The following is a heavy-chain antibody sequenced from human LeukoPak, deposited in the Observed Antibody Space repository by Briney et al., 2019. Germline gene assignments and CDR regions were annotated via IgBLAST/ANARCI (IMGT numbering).Heavy chain of an antibody. J-gene: IGHJ4*02. CDR3: AKDRYYYGSGALGYFDY. V-gene: IGHV3-48*01. D-gene: IGHD3-10*01. CDR2: ISSSSSTI. Sequence: PGGSLRLSCAASGFTFSSYSMNWVRQAPGKGLEWVSYISSSSSTIYYADSVKGRFTISRDNSKNTLYLQMNSLRAEDTAVYYCAKDRYYYGSGALGYFDYWGQGTLVTVSS. CDR1: GFTFSSYS.